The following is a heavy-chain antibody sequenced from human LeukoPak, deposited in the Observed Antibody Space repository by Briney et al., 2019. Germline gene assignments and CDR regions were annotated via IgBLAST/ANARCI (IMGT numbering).Heavy chain of an antibody. D-gene: IGHD3-10*01. V-gene: IGHV4-38-2*01. J-gene: IGHJ6*03. CDR3: ARQNAYYYHIDV. Sequence: SETLSLTCVVAGQSFSTGYYWALIRQPPGKGLEWIGNIYRTGITYYNPSLKSRVTISLDKSRNQFSLNLNSVTASDTAMYYCARQNAYYYHIDVWGKGTMVTVSS. CDR1: GQSFSTGYY. CDR2: IYRTGIT.